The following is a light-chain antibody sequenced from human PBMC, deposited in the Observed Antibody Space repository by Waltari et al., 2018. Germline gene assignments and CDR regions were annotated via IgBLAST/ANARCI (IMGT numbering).Light chain of an antibody. V-gene: IGKV3-20*01. CDR3: QHYVRLPAT. CDR1: QSVGRS. J-gene: IGKJ1*01. Sequence: EIVLTQSPGTLSLSPGARATLSCRASQSVGRSLAWYQQKPGQAPRLLIYGASNRAPGITDRFSGSGSGTDFSLTISRLEPEDFGLYSCQHYVRLPATFGQGTKVEIK. CDR2: GAS.